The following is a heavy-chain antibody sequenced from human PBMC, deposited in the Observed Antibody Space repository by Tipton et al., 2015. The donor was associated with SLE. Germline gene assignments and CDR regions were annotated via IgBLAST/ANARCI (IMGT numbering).Heavy chain of an antibody. J-gene: IGHJ4*02. D-gene: IGHD6-19*01. Sequence: QSGAEVKKPGASVKVSCKASGYTFRSYDINWVRQAPGQGLEWMGWINPNSGGTNYAQKFQGRVTMTRDTSISTAYMELSRLRSDDTAVYYCARGQWWLVRYFDYWGQGTLVTVSS. CDR2: INPNSGGT. CDR1: GYTFRSYD. V-gene: IGHV1-2*02. CDR3: ARGQWWLVRYFDY.